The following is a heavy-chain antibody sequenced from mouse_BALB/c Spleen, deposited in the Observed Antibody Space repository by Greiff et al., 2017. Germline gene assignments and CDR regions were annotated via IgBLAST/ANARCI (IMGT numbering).Heavy chain of an antibody. V-gene: IGHV1S30*01. J-gene: IGHJ3*01. CDR3: DGWFAY. CDR2: ISCYNRAT. D-gene: IGHD2-2*01. CDR1: GYSFTGYY. Sequence: VHVKQSGPELVNPVASVKISCKASGYSFTGYYIHWVKQGPRKSLEWIGYISCYNRATSYNQKFKGKAIFTVDKSSSTAYMQFNSLTSEDPQGYGYDGWFAYWGQGTLVTVSA.